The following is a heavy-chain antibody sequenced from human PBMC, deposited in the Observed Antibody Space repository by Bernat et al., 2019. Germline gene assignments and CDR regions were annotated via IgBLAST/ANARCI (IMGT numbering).Heavy chain of an antibody. D-gene: IGHD3-10*01. CDR2: ISGSGGST. CDR3: TRDDGRVRGVIGLDY. V-gene: IGHV3-23*01. J-gene: IGHJ4*02. Sequence: EVQLLESGGGLVQPGGSLRLSCAASGFTFSSYAMSWVRQAPGKGLEWVSAISGSGGSTYYADSVKGRFTISRDNAKNSLYLQMNSLRGEDTAVYYCTRDDGRVRGVIGLDYWGQGALVTVSS. CDR1: GFTFSSYA.